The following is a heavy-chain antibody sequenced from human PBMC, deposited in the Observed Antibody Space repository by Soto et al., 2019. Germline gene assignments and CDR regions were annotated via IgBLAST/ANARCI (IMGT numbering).Heavy chain of an antibody. CDR1: GYTFTSYG. J-gene: IGHJ6*02. V-gene: IGHV1-18*01. D-gene: IGHD2-2*01. Sequence: GASVKVSCKASGYTFTSYGISWVRQAPGQGLEWMGWISAYNGNTNYAQKLQGRVTMTTDTSTSTAYMELRSLRSDDTAVYYCARVRPAAMVNYYYYGMGVWGQGTTVTVSS. CDR2: ISAYNGNT. CDR3: ARVRPAAMVNYYYYGMGV.